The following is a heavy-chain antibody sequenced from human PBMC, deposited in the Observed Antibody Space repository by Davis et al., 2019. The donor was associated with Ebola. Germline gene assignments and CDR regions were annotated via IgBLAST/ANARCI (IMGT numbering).Heavy chain of an antibody. CDR2: ISGSGDRT. J-gene: IGHJ5*02. CDR1: GFTFSFYA. Sequence: GESLKISCAASGFTFSFYAMSWVRQAPGKGLEWVSSISGSGDRTYYADSVKGRFTISRDNSKNTLSLQMNSLRADDTAVYYCVAGGTGGADNWFDPWGQGTLVTVSS. V-gene: IGHV3-23*01. D-gene: IGHD7-27*01. CDR3: VAGGTGGADNWFDP.